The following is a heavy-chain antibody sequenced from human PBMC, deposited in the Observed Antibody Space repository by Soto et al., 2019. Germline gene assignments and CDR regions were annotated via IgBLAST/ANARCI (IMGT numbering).Heavy chain of an antibody. V-gene: IGHV4-39*01. CDR3: ARHYYDSSPLDY. D-gene: IGHD3-22*01. J-gene: IGHJ4*02. CDR2: IYYSGST. CDR1: GGSISSSSYY. Sequence: SETLSLTCTVSGGSISSSSYYWGWIRQPPGKGLEWIGSIYYSGSTYYNPSLKSRVTISVDTSKNQFSLKPSSVTAADTAVYYCARHYYDSSPLDYWGQGTQVTVSS.